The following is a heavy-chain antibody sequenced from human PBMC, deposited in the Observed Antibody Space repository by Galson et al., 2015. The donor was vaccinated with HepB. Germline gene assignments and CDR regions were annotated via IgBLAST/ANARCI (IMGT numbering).Heavy chain of an antibody. CDR2: ISGSGGST. D-gene: IGHD6-19*01. Sequence: SLRLSCAASGFTFSSYAMSWVRQAPGKGLEWVSAISGSGGSTYYADSVKGRFTISRDNAKNSLYLQMNSLRAEDTALYYRATLAVAGQRYAFDIWGQGTMVTVSS. CDR3: ATLAVAGQRYAFDI. CDR1: GFTFSSYA. J-gene: IGHJ3*02. V-gene: IGHV3-23*01.